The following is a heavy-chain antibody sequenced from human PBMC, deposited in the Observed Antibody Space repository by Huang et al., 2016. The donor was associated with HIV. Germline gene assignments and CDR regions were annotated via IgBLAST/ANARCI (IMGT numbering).Heavy chain of an antibody. V-gene: IGHV4-59*11. J-gene: IGHJ4*02. Sequence: QVQLQESGPGLVKPSETLSLTCTVSGGSINSHYWSWIRQSAGRGLEWIGSILDSGDNNYNPSLNSRVSISVDTSKNQFSLTLTSVTAADTAMYYCTSENPFDFWGQGILVTVSS. CDR2: ILDSGDN. CDR1: GGSINSHY. CDR3: TSENPFDF.